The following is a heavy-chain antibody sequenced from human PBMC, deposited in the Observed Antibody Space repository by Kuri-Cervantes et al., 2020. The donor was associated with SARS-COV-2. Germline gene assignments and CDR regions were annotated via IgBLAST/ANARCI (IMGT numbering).Heavy chain of an antibody. D-gene: IGHD1-26*01. J-gene: IGHJ4*02. Sequence: ASVKVSCKVSGYTLTELSMHWVRQAPGQGLEWMGWISAYNGNTNYAQKLQGRVTMTTDTSTSTAYMELRSLISDDTAVYYCATGAPTDYWGQGTLVTVSS. CDR2: ISAYNGNT. CDR1: GYTLTELS. V-gene: IGHV1-18*01. CDR3: ATGAPTDY.